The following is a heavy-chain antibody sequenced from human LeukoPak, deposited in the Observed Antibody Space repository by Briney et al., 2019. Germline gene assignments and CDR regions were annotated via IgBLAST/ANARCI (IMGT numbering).Heavy chain of an antibody. V-gene: IGHV1-46*01. CDR2: INPSGGSA. CDR3: ARRDSSGYYEGY. Sequence: ASVKVSCKASGYTFSIYNMHWVRQAPGQGLEWMGIINPSGGSASDAQKFQGRLTMTRDTSTSTLYMELSSLRSDDTAVYYCARRDSSGYYEGYWGQGTLVTVSS. D-gene: IGHD3-22*01. CDR1: GYTFSIYN. J-gene: IGHJ4*02.